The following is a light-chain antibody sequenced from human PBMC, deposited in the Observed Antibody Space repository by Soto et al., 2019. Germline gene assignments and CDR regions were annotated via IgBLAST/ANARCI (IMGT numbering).Light chain of an antibody. V-gene: IGKV3-20*01. J-gene: IGKJ5*01. CDR3: QQYGSSPLIS. Sequence: EIVLTQSPVTLSLSPGQRATLFCRAIEFIRGNYLAWYQQKSGQPPRLLIVAASDRARGVPDRFSGSGSGTDFSLTISRLEPEDFAVYYCQQYGSSPLISFGQGTRLEI. CDR2: AAS. CDR1: EFIRGNY.